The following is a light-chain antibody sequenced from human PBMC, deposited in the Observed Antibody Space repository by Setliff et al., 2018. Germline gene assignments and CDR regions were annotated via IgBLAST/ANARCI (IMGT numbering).Light chain of an antibody. CDR1: SHDIDVFDS. J-gene: IGLJ2*01. CDR2: EVT. V-gene: IGLV2-14*01. CDR3: LSYTSETTHAL. Sequence: QSALAQPASVSGSPGHSVIISCIGASHDIDVFDSVSWFQHHPGKPPKLMIFEVTKRPSGVSDRFSGSKSGNTASLTISGLQPEDEADYYCLSYTSETTHALFGGGTQLTVL.